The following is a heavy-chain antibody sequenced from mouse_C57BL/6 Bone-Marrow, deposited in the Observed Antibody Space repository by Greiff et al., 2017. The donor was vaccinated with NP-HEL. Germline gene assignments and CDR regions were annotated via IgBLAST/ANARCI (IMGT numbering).Heavy chain of an antibody. Sequence: QVQLKQPGAELVKPGASVKLSCKASGYTFTSYWMQWVKQRPGQGLEWIGEIDPSDSYTNYNQKFKGKATLTVDTSSSTAYMQLSSLTSEDSAVYYCARDVSSYDYAMDYWGQGTSVTVSS. D-gene: IGHD1-1*01. CDR3: ARDVSSYDYAMDY. J-gene: IGHJ4*01. CDR1: GYTFTSYW. CDR2: IDPSDSYT. V-gene: IGHV1-50*01.